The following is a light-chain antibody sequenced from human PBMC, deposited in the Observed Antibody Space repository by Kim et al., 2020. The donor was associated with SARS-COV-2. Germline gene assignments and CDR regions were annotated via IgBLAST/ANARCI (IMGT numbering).Light chain of an antibody. J-gene: IGLJ2*01. CDR1: SPRSYY. V-gene: IGLV3-19*01. CDR2: GKN. CDR3: NSRDSSGNHEV. Sequence: SSELTQDPAVSVALGQTVRITCQGDSPRSYYASWYQQKPGQDPVLVIYGKNNRPSGIPDRFSGSSSGNTASLTITGAQAEDEADYYCNSRDSSGNHEVFG.